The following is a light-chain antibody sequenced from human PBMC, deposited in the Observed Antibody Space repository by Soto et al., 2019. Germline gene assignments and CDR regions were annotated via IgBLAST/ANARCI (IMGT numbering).Light chain of an antibody. V-gene: IGKV1-27*01. Sequence: DIQMTQSPSSLSASFGVRVTMTCRARQGIGIYLAWFQQRPGNTPKLLIYAASTLQSGVPSRFSGSGSGTDFTLTISSLHPEDVATYYCQKYNIAPITFGGGTRVEIK. CDR1: QGIGIY. J-gene: IGKJ4*01. CDR2: AAS. CDR3: QKYNIAPIT.